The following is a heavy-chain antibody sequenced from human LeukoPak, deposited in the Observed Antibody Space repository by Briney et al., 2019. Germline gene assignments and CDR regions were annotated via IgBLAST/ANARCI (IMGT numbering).Heavy chain of an antibody. Sequence: TGGSLRLSCAASGFTFSSYSMNWVRQAPGKGLEWVSSISSSSSYIYYAVSVKGRFTISRDNAKNSLYLQMNSLRAEDTAVYYCAREVGGSCYSGGCWGQGPLVTVSS. CDR3: AREVGGSCYSGGC. J-gene: IGHJ4*02. CDR1: GFTFSSYS. CDR2: ISSSSSYI. V-gene: IGHV3-21*01. D-gene: IGHD2-15*01.